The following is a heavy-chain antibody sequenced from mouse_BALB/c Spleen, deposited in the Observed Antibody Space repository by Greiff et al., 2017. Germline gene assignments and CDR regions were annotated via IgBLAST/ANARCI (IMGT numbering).Heavy chain of an antibody. V-gene: IGHV2-9*02. CDR2: IWAGGST. CDR1: GFSLTSYG. J-gene: IGHJ4*01. Sequence: VKLMESGPGLVAPSQSLSITCTVSGFSLTSYGVHWVRQPPGKGLEWLGVIWAGGSTNYNSALMSRLSISKDNSKSQVFLKMNSLQTDDTAMYYCARENYYGSSPYAMDYWGQGTSVTVSS. CDR3: ARENYYGSSPYAMDY. D-gene: IGHD1-1*01.